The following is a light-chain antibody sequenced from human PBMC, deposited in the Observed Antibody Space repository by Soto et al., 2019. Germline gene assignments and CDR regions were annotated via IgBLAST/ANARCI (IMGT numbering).Light chain of an antibody. CDR1: QSFSSNY. CDR2: GSS. Sequence: EIELTQSPGTLSLSPGERATISCRASQSFSSNYLAWYQQKPGQAPSLLIYGSSSRATGIPDRFSGSGSGTDFTLTISSLEPEDFAVYYCHQYASSSRTFGEGTKVEIK. CDR3: HQYASSSRT. J-gene: IGKJ4*01. V-gene: IGKV3-20*01.